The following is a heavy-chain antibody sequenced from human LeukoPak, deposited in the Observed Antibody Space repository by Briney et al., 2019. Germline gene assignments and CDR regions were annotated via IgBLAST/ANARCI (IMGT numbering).Heavy chain of an antibody. CDR3: AKTGNNNEGSFDF. V-gene: IGHV3-23*01. Sequence: GGSLRLSCATSGFTFSSYAMSWVRQAPGKGLEWVSAISGSGAATYYADSVKVRFTVSRDNSKNTLYLQMNSLRAEDTAIYYCAKTGNNNEGSFDFWGQGTLVTVSS. CDR1: GFTFSSYA. D-gene: IGHD1/OR15-1a*01. CDR2: ISGSGAAT. J-gene: IGHJ4*02.